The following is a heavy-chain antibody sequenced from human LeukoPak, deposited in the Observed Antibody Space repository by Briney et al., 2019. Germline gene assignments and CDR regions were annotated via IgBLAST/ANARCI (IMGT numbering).Heavy chain of an antibody. D-gene: IGHD2-15*01. J-gene: IGHJ4*02. CDR2: MSGRGVST. CDR1: GFTFTNYA. CDR3: AKDCNGGNCYIDY. V-gene: IGHV3-23*01. Sequence: TGGSLRLSCAASGFTFTNYAMSWVRQAPGKGLEWVSGMSGRGVSTYYADSVKGRFTISSDNSKNTLYLQMNSLRAGDTAIYYCAKDCNGGNCYIDYWGQGTLVTVAS.